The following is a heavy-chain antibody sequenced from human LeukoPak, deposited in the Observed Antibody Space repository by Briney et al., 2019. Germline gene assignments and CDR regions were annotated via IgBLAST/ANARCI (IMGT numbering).Heavy chain of an antibody. D-gene: IGHD2/OR15-2a*01. V-gene: IGHV4-59*01. J-gene: IGHJ4*02. CDR1: RGSISDYY. CDR3: ARELKVGNTGYYFDY. CDR2: IYYSGST. Sequence: SETLSLSCTASRGSISDYYRSWIRQPPGEGLEWMGYIYYSGSTNYNPSLNSRVTISLDTSKNQFSLNLNSVTAADTAVYYCARELKVGNTGYYFDYWGQGTLVTVSS.